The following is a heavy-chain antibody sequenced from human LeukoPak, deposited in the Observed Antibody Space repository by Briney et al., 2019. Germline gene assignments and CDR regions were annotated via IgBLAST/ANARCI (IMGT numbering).Heavy chain of an antibody. CDR3: AREDYGDYLSYFDY. CDR2: ISSSSSYI. Sequence: GGPLRLSCAASGFTFSSYSMNWVRQAPGKGLEWVSSISSSSSYIYYADSVKGRFTISRDNAKNSLYLQMNSLRAEDTAVYYCAREDYGDYLSYFDYWGQGTLVTVSS. J-gene: IGHJ4*02. CDR1: GFTFSSYS. V-gene: IGHV3-21*01. D-gene: IGHD4-17*01.